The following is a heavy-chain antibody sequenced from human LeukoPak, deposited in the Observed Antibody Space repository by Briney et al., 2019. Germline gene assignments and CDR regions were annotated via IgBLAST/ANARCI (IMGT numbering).Heavy chain of an antibody. Sequence: SETLSLTCTVSGGSISSSSYYWGWIRQPPGKGLEWIGSIYHSGSTYYNPSLKSRVTIAVETSKNQFSLKLSSVTAADKAVYYCASSSYYGSGSYYYYYYMDVWGKGTTVTISS. CDR2: IYHSGST. V-gene: IGHV4-39*07. D-gene: IGHD3-10*01. J-gene: IGHJ6*03. CDR3: ASSSYYGSGSYYYYYYMDV. CDR1: GGSISSSSYY.